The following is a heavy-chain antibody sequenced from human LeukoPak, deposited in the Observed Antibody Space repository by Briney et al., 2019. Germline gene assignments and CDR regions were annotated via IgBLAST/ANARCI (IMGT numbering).Heavy chain of an antibody. CDR1: GFTFSDYG. CDR3: ARDNDPDYSSSPGWFDL. CDR2: TSPDGSNK. Sequence: PGGSLRLSCAASGFTFSDYGIHWVRLAPGKRLEWVGVTSPDGSNKFYADSVKGRFTVSRDNSKNTLYLQMNSLRAEDTAVYYCARDNDPDYSSSPGWFDLWGQGTLVTVSS. J-gene: IGHJ5*02. V-gene: IGHV3-30*06. D-gene: IGHD3-22*01.